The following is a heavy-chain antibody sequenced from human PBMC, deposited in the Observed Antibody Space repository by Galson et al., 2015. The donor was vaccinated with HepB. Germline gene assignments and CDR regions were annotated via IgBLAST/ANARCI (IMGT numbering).Heavy chain of an antibody. D-gene: IGHD2-15*01. CDR3: ARDSCSGDDCFLDF. J-gene: IGHJ4*02. CDR2: ISSSGATI. V-gene: IGHV3-48*02. CDR1: GFTFSNYN. Sequence: RLSCAASGFTFSNYNMNWVRQAPGKGLEWVSYISSSGATIYNADSVRGRFTVSRDNARGSLYLQMNSLRDEDTGVYYCARDSCSGDDCFLDFWGQGTLVTVSS.